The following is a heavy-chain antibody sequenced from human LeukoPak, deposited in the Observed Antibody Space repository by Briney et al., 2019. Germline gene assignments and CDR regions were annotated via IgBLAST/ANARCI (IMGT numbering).Heavy chain of an antibody. D-gene: IGHD4-11*01. CDR1: GFTFSSYW. V-gene: IGHV3-30-3*01. J-gene: IGHJ6*03. CDR2: ISYDGSNK. CDR3: ARGPRDNNYPYYYYYMDV. Sequence: GGSLRLSCAASGFTFSSYWMSWVRQAPGKGLEWVAVISYDGSNKYYADSVKGRFTISRDNSKNTLYLQMNSLRAEDTAVYYCARGPRDNNYPYYYYYMDVWGKGTTVTVSS.